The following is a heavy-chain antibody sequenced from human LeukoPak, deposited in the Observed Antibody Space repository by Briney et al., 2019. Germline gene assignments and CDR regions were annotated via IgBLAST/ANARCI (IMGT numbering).Heavy chain of an antibody. D-gene: IGHD3-9*01. CDR2: IYYSGST. CDR3: ATYDILTGYNAFDI. CDR1: GGSISSYY. J-gene: IGHJ3*02. V-gene: IGHV4-59*01. Sequence: SETLPLTCTVSGGSISSYYWSWIRQPPGKGLEWIGYIYYSGSTNYNPSLKSRVTISVDTSKNQFSLKLSSVTAADTAVYYCATYDILTGYNAFDIWGQGTMVTVSS.